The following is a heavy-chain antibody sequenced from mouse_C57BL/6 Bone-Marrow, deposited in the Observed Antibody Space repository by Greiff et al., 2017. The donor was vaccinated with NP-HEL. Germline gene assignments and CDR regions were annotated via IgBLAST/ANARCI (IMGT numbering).Heavy chain of an antibody. CDR2: IRNKANGYTT. J-gene: IGHJ1*03. CDR1: GFTFTDYY. Sequence: EVKLMESGGGLVQPGGSLSLSCAASGFTFTDYYMSWVRQPPGKALEWLGFIRNKANGYTTEYSASVKGRFTISRDNSQSILYLQMNALRAEDSATYYCARFRLQGWYFDVWGTGTTVTVSS. V-gene: IGHV7-3*01. D-gene: IGHD3-2*02. CDR3: ARFRLQGWYFDV.